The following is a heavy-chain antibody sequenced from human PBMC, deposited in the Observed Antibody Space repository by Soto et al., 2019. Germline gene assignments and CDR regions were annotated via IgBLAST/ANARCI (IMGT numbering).Heavy chain of an antibody. D-gene: IGHD6-19*01. CDR3: ARRIAVEGWFDP. Sequence: EVQLVESGGGLVKPGGSLRLSCAASGFTFSSYSMNWVRQAPGKGLEWVSSISSSSSYIYYADSVKGRFTISRDNAKNSLYLQMNSLRAEDTAVYYCARRIAVEGWFDPWGQGTLVTVSS. CDR1: GFTFSSYS. V-gene: IGHV3-21*01. J-gene: IGHJ5*02. CDR2: ISSSSSYI.